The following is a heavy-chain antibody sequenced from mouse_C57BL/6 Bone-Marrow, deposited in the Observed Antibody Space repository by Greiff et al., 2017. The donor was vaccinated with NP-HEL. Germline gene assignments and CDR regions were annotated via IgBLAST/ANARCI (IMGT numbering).Heavy chain of an antibody. Sequence: VQLQQPGAELVKPGASVKMSCKASGYTFTGYWITWVKQRPGQGLEWIGDIYPGSGSTNYNEKFKSKATLTVDTSSSTAYMQLSSLTSEDSAVYYCARDRITTVVATPFAYWGQGTLVTVSA. CDR3: ARDRITTVVATPFAY. J-gene: IGHJ3*01. D-gene: IGHD1-1*01. V-gene: IGHV1-55*01. CDR1: GYTFTGYW. CDR2: IYPGSGST.